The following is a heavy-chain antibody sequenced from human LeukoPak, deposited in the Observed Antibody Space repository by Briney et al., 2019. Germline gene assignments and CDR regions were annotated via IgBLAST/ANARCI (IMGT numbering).Heavy chain of an antibody. CDR3: TSRNYYGSSGYYYFDY. CDR1: GDSISSSSYY. Sequence: SETLSLTCTVSGDSISSSSYYWGWIRQPPGKGLEWIGSIYYSGNTYYNPSLKSRVTISVDTSKNQFSLKLSSVTAADTAVYYCTSRNYYGSSGYYYFDYWGRGTLVTVSS. V-gene: IGHV4-39*01. D-gene: IGHD3-22*01. J-gene: IGHJ4*02. CDR2: IYYSGNT.